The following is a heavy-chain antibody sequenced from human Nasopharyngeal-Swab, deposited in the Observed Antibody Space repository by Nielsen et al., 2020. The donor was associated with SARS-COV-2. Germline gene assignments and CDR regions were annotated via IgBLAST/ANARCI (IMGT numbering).Heavy chain of an antibody. CDR2: IYSGGST. Sequence: GESLKISCAVSGITVSSNYMSWVRQAPGKGLEWVSVIYSGGSTYYADSVKGRFTISRDNSKNTLYLQMNSLRAEDTAVYYCARDSKIPRVAAPGTYYWGQGTLVTVSS. J-gene: IGHJ4*01. CDR3: ARDSKIPRVAAPGTYY. V-gene: IGHV3-53*01. D-gene: IGHD6-13*01. CDR1: GITVSSNY.